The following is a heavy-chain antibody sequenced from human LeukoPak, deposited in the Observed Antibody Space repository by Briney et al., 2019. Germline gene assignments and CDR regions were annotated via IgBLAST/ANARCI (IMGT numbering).Heavy chain of an antibody. J-gene: IGHJ5*02. D-gene: IGHD1-26*01. V-gene: IGHV4-39*07. CDR3: ARDVRPPTHSGSYLTGRYNWFDP. CDR2: ISYSGNT. CDR1: GGSINSGNYC. Sequence: SETLSLTCSVSGGSINSGNYCWGWIRQPPGKGLEWIGSISYSGNTYYNPSLKSRVTISVDTSKNQFSLKLSSVTAADTAVYYCARDVRPPTHSGSYLTGRYNWFDPWGQGTLVTVSS.